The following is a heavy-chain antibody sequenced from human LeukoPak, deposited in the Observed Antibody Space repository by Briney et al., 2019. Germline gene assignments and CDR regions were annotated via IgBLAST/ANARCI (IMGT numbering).Heavy chain of an antibody. D-gene: IGHD2-2*01. CDR1: GASISSGGYY. CDR3: ARVDYCSSTSCPLLGPSNYYYYGMDV. CDR2: IYYTGNT. Sequence: SQTLSLTCTVSGASISSGGYYWSWIRQHPGKGPEWIAYIYYTGNTYYNPSLKSRLTISVDTSKNQFSLKLSSVTAADTAVYYCARVDYCSSTSCPLLGPSNYYYYGMDVWGQGTTVTVSS. J-gene: IGHJ6*02. V-gene: IGHV4-31*03.